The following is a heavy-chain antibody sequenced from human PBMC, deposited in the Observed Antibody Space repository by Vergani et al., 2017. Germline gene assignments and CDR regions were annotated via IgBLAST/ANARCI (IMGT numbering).Heavy chain of an antibody. CDR2: ISGSSSYV. CDR1: GFSSGSFS. CDR3: ARGLCDCTHIRCSPPSY. V-gene: IGHV3-21*02. Sequence: EVQLVESGGGLVKPGGSLRLSCAASGFSSGSFSMNWFRQAPGKGLEWVASISGSSSYVFYRDSVEGRFTITRDNAKKSVYLQMNSLRAEDTAMYFCARGLCDCTHIRCSPPSYWGQGTQVTVSS. J-gene: IGHJ4*02. D-gene: IGHD2-8*01.